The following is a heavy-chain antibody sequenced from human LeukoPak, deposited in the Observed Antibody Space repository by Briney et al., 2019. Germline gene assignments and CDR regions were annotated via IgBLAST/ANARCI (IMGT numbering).Heavy chain of an antibody. Sequence: SVKVSCKSSGFSFSNSAVQWVRQARGERLEWIGWIIVGSGTTDYAQSLQGRLTITRDMSTNTAYMELSSLRSEDTAVYYCAAERYGGISDCCNFEIWGQGTMVTVSS. CDR1: GFSFSNSA. V-gene: IGHV1-58*01. CDR3: AAERYGGISDCCNFEI. CDR2: IIVGSGTT. J-gene: IGHJ3*02. D-gene: IGHD4-23*01.